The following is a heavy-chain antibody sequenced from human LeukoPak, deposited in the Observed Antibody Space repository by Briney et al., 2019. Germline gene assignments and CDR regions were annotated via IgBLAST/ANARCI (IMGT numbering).Heavy chain of an antibody. V-gene: IGHV1-2*02. CDR3: ARDGGMDV. CDR1: GYTFTDYY. J-gene: IGHJ6*02. CDR2: VIPNSGGT. D-gene: IGHD3-16*01. Sequence: EASVKVSCKASGYTFTDYYMHWVRQAPGQGLEWMGWVIPNSGGTNYAQKFQGRVTMTRDTSISTTYMELSRLRPDDTAVFYCARDGGMDVWGQGTTVTVSS.